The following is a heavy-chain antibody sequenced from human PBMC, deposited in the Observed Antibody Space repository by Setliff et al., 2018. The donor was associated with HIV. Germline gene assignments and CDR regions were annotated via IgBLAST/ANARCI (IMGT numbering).Heavy chain of an antibody. CDR3: ARHSPNVGVRGDAFDI. V-gene: IGHV4-59*08. J-gene: IGHJ3*02. CDR2: IHYSGAT. CDR1: GGSISSHY. Sequence: SETLSLTCTVSGGSISSHYWIWIRQPPGKGLEWIGHIHYSGATNYNPSLKSRVTISLDTSRTQFSLRLSSVTAADTAVYYCARHSPNVGVRGDAFDIWGQGTVVTVSS. D-gene: IGHD2-8*01.